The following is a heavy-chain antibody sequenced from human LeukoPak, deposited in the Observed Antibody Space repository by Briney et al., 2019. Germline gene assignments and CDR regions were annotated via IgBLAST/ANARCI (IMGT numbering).Heavy chain of an antibody. J-gene: IGHJ4*02. V-gene: IGHV5-51*01. D-gene: IGHD4-17*01. CDR2: IYPGDSDT. CDR3: ARYPVSDYLSHFDY. Sequence: GESLKISCKGSGYSFPTHWIAWVRQLPGKGLEWMGMIYPGDSDTRNSPSFQGQATISADKSISTAYLQWSSLKASDAAVYYCARYPVSDYLSHFDYWGQGTLVTVSS. CDR1: GYSFPTHW.